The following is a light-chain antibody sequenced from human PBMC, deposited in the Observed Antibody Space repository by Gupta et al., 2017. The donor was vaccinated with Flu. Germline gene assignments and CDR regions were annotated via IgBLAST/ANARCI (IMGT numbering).Light chain of an antibody. CDR3: AAWDDSLNGPV. V-gene: IGLV1-44*01. Sequence: QSVLTQPPSASETPGQRVTNSCSGSGSNIGINTVSWYQQLPGTAPKLLIYNTNQRPSGVTDRFSGSKSGTSASLAISGLQSEDEADYYCAAWDDSLNGPVFGGGTKLTVL. CDR2: NTN. CDR1: GSNIGINT. J-gene: IGLJ3*02.